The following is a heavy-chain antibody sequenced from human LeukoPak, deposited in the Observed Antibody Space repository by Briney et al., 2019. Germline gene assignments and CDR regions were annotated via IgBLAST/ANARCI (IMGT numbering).Heavy chain of an antibody. CDR2: IYTSGST. D-gene: IGHD3-22*01. J-gene: IGHJ4*02. CDR1: GGSISSYY. V-gene: IGHV4-4*07. CDR3: ARGRPRLYDSSGYYYVY. Sequence: SETLSLTCTVSGGSISSYYWSWIRQPAGKGLEWIGRIYTSGSTNYNPSLKSRVTMSVDTSKNQFSLKLSSVTAADTAVYYCARGRPRLYDSSGYYYVYWGQGTLVTVSS.